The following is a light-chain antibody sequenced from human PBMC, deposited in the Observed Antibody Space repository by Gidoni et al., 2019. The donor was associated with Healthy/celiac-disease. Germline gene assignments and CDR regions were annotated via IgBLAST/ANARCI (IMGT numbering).Light chain of an antibody. Sequence: DIVMTQSPLSLPVTPGEQASISCRSSQSLLHSNGYNYLDWYLQKPGQSPQLLIYLGSNRASGVPDRFSGRGSGTDFTLKISRVEAEDVGVYYCMQALQTFTFGGGTKVEIK. J-gene: IGKJ4*01. V-gene: IGKV2-28*01. CDR2: LGS. CDR1: QSLLHSNGYNY. CDR3: MQALQTFT.